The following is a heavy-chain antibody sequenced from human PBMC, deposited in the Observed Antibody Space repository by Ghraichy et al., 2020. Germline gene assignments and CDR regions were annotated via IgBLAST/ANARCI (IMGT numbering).Heavy chain of an antibody. CDR3: VRDQRYFYDSSVYSVFDY. CDR1: GGSVNLYY. V-gene: IGHV4-4*07. CDR2: IYTSGTT. D-gene: IGHD3-22*01. Sequence: SETLSLTCTVSGGSVNLYYWSWIRQPAGKGLEWIGRIYTSGTTYYNSSLKSRVTMSIDTSKNQFSLKLTSVTAADTAVYYCVRDQRYFYDSSVYSVFDYWGQGVLSSVSS. J-gene: IGHJ4*02.